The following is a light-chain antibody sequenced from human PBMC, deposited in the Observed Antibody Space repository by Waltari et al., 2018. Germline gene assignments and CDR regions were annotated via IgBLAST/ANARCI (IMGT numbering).Light chain of an antibody. CDR1: SSDVGGYDY. CDR2: EVS. Sequence: QSALTQPASVSGSPGQSITISCTGTSSDVGGYDYVSWYQQHPDKVPKLMIYEVSNRPSGVSDRFSGSKSGNTASLTISGLQAEDEADYYCSSYTSSSTQVFGTGTKVTVL. V-gene: IGLV2-14*01. J-gene: IGLJ1*01. CDR3: SSYTSSSTQV.